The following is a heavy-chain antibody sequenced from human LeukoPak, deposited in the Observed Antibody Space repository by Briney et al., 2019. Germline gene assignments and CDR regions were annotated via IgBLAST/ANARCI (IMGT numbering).Heavy chain of an antibody. J-gene: IGHJ4*02. D-gene: IGHD3-3*01. CDR3: ARGSDFWSGYFCLFDY. CDR2: IYHSGST. Sequence: PSETLSLTCTVSGYSISSGYYWGWIRQPPGKGLEWIGSIYHSGSTYYNPSLKSRVTISVDTSKNQFSPKLSSVTAADTAVYYCARGSDFWSGYFCLFDYWGQGTLVTVSS. V-gene: IGHV4-38-2*02. CDR1: GYSISSGYY.